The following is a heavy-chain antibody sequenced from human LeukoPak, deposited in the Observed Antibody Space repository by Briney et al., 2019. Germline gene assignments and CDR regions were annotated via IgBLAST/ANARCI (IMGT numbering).Heavy chain of an antibody. CDR3: AKTRQTYGDYPDY. J-gene: IGHJ4*02. V-gene: IGHV3-30*18. CDR1: GFTFSSYG. CDR2: ISYDGSNK. Sequence: PGGSLRLSCAASGFTFSSYGMHWVRQAPGKGLEWVAVISYDGSNKYYADSVKGRFTISRDNSKNTLYLQMNSLRAEDTAVYYCAKTRQTYGDYPDYWGRGTLVTVSS. D-gene: IGHD4-17*01.